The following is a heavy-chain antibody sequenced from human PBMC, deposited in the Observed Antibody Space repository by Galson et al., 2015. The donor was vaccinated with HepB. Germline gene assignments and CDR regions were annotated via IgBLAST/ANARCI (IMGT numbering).Heavy chain of an antibody. CDR3: AKGRSSSIVGAINY. CDR1: GFTFSSYA. D-gene: IGHD1-26*01. CDR2: ISGSGDST. J-gene: IGHJ4*02. V-gene: IGHV3-23*01. Sequence: SLRLSCAASGFTFSSYAMSWVRQAPGKGLEWVSVISGSGDSTYYTDSVKGRFTISRDNSKNTLYLQMNSLRAEDTAEYYCAKGRSSSIVGAINYWGQGTLVTVSS.